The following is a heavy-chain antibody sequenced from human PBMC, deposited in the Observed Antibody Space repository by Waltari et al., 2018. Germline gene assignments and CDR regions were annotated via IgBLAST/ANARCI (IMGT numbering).Heavy chain of an antibody. CDR2: MNPNTGGA. Sequence: QVQLVQSGAEVKKPGASVKVSCQASGYTFTDHYMSWVRQAPGQGLEWMGRMNPNTGGASSAQKFQGRVTMTRDTPISTLYMELSSLKSDDTAVYYCARGGGDYGTFDYWGQGTLVTVSS. CDR3: ARGGGDYGTFDY. CDR1: GYTFTDHY. D-gene: IGHD4-17*01. J-gene: IGHJ4*02. V-gene: IGHV1-2*06.